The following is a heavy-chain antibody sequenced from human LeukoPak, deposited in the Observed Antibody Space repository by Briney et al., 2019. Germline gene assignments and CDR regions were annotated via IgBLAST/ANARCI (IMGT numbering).Heavy chain of an antibody. CDR3: AKDLGRGYYGSGLDY. V-gene: IGHV3-23*01. CDR2: ISGSGGST. J-gene: IGHJ4*02. Sequence: PGGSLRLSCAASGLTFSSYAMSGVRQAPGKGLEWVSAISGSGGSTYYADSVKGRFTISRDNSKNTLYLQMNSLRAEDTAVYYCAKDLGRGYYGSGLDYWGQGTLVTVSS. D-gene: IGHD3-10*01. CDR1: GLTFSSYA.